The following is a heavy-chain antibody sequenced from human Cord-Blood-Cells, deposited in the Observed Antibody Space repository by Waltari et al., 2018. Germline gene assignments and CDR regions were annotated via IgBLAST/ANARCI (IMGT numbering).Heavy chain of an antibody. CDR2: ISAYKCNT. J-gene: IGHJ3*02. CDR1: GYTFTSYG. Sequence: QVQLVQSGAEVKKPGASVKVSCKASGYTFTSYGISWVRQAPGQGLEWMGWISAYKCNTNYAQKLQGRVTMTTDTATSTAYMELRSLRSDDTAVYYCARETNSDGSPDAFDIWGQGTMVTVSS. CDR3: ARETNSDGSPDAFDI. V-gene: IGHV1-18*01. D-gene: IGHD2-8*01.